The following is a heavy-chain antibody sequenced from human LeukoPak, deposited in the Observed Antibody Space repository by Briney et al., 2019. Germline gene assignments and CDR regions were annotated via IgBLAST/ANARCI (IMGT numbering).Heavy chain of an antibody. CDR3: ARTYYYGSGSYRGLDY. CDR1: GFTFSDYY. V-gene: IGHV3-11*04. D-gene: IGHD3-10*01. CDR2: ISSSGSTI. Sequence: GGFLRLSCAASGFTFSDYYMSWIRQAPGKGLEWVSYISSSGSTIYYADSVKGRFTISRDNAKNSLYLQMNSLRAEDTAVYYCARTYYYGSGSYRGLDYWGQGTLVTVSS. J-gene: IGHJ4*02.